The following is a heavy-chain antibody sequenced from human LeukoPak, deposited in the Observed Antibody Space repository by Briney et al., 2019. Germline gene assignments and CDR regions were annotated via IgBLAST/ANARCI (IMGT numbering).Heavy chain of an antibody. V-gene: IGHV3-53*01. Sequence: GGSLRLSCAASGFTVSSNYMSCVRQAPGKGLEWVSVIYSGGSTYYADSVKGRFTISRDNSKNTLYLQMSSLRAEDTAVYYCARDKVACSSPSCHYWYFDLWGRGTLVTVSS. D-gene: IGHD2-2*01. CDR2: IYSGGST. CDR1: GFTVSSNY. CDR3: ARDKVACSSPSCHYWYFDL. J-gene: IGHJ2*01.